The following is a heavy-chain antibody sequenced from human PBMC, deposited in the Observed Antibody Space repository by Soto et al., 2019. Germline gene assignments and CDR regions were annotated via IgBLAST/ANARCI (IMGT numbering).Heavy chain of an antibody. D-gene: IGHD6-19*01. Sequence: QVQLQESGPGLVKPSETLSLTCIVSGGSISRHYWNWIRQPPGKPLEWIGYIYYSGSTNYSPSLKSRVTMSVDTSKNQFSLSLNPVTTADTAVYYCARGGLYTSQTANFDSWGQGILVTVSS. V-gene: IGHV4-59*11. CDR1: GGSISRHY. CDR2: IYYSGST. J-gene: IGHJ5*01. CDR3: ARGGLYTSQTANFDS.